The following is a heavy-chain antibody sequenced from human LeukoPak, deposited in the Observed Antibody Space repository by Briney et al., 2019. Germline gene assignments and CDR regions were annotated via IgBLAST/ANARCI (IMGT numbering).Heavy chain of an antibody. CDR2: ISSSSSYI. D-gene: IGHD2-15*01. CDR3: ARGNPHCSGGSCYGRGFDP. Sequence: GGSLRLSCAASGFTFSSYSMNWVRQAPGKGLEWVSSISSSSSYIYYADSVKGRFTISRDNAMNSLYLQMNSLRAEDTAVYYCARGNPHCSGGSCYGRGFDPWGQGTLVTVSS. J-gene: IGHJ5*02. CDR1: GFTFSSYS. V-gene: IGHV3-21*01.